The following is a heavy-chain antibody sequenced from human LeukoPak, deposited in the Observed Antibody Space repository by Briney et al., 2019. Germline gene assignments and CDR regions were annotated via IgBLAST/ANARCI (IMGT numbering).Heavy chain of an antibody. V-gene: IGHV3-23*01. D-gene: IGHD6-13*01. CDR2: ISGGGGST. J-gene: IGHJ4*02. CDR3: AREGGSCTSNSCSDYFDY. CDR1: GFTLARHA. Sequence: PGGSLRLSCAGSGFTLARHALTWVRQAPGMGLEWVSTISGGGGSTHYADSVKGRFTISRDNSKDTVFLQMNNLRAEDTAIYYCAREGGSCTSNSCSDYFDYWGQGTLVTVSP.